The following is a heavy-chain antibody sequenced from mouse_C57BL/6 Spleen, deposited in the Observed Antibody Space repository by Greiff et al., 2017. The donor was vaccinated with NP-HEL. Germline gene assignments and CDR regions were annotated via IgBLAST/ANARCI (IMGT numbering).Heavy chain of an antibody. CDR2: IDPSDSYT. J-gene: IGHJ3*01. Sequence: VQLQQPGAELVKPGASVSLSCKASGYTFTSYWMQWVKQRPGQGLEWIGEIDPSDSYTNYTQKFKGKDTLTVDTSSSTAYMQLSSLTSEDSAVYYCARSGDGLAFAYWGQGTLVTVSA. CDR1: GYTFTSYW. CDR3: ARSGDGLAFAY. V-gene: IGHV1-50*01. D-gene: IGHD2-3*01.